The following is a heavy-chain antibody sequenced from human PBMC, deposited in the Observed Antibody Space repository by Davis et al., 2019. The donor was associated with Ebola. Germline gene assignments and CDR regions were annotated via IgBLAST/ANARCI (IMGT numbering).Heavy chain of an antibody. J-gene: IGHJ4*02. CDR3: ARGVGHFYYFDY. V-gene: IGHV4-34*01. CDR1: GGSLSGYY. Sequence: PSETLSLTCAVYGGSLSGYYWTWIRHSPGKGLEWIGEINHSGRTNSNPSVKSRVTISVDTSKNQFSLNLSSLTAADSAVYYCARGVGHFYYFDYWGQGTLVTVSS. CDR2: INHSGRT. D-gene: IGHD3-3*02.